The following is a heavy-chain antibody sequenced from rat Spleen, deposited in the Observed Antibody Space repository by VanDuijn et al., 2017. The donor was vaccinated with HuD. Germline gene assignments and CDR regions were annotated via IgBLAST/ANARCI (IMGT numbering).Heavy chain of an antibody. CDR2: ISSGGSP. CDR1: GLSLTSNG. CDR3: IRESLPGYNSHWFVY. Sequence: QVQLKESGPGLVQPSQTLSLTCTVSGLSLTSNGVSWVRQPPGKGLEWIAAISSGGSPYYNAALKSRLSISRDTSKSQVFLKMNSLQTEDTAIYFCIRESLPGYNSHWFVYWGQGTLVTVSS. J-gene: IGHJ3*01. V-gene: IGHV2S12*01. D-gene: IGHD1-4*01.